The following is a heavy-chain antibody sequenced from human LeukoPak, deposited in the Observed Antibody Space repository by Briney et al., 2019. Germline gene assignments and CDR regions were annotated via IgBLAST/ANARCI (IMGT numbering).Heavy chain of an antibody. CDR1: GCSIRSRSYY. CDR2: IYYSGST. V-gene: IGHV4-39*01. CDR3: ARLVYVTGVAGFVDY. Sequence: PSETLSLTCTVSGCSIRSRSYYWVWIRQPPGKGLEGIGSIYYSGSTYYNPSLKSRVTISVDTSKNQFSLKLSSVTAADTAVYYCARLVYVTGVAGFVDYWGQGILVSVCS. D-gene: IGHD6-19*01. J-gene: IGHJ4*02.